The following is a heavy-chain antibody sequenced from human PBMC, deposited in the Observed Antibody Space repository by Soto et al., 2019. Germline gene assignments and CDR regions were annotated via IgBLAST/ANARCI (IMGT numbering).Heavy chain of an antibody. CDR2: IMPVFATP. J-gene: IGHJ6*02. D-gene: IGHD3-3*02. CDR1: GGTFSTSA. CDR3: ARDKDRQQLGGNYYYILDV. V-gene: IGHV1-69*12. Sequence: QVQLMQSGAEVKKPGSSVKVSCKASGGTFSTSAISWVRQAPGEGLEWEGGIMPVFATPDYAQKFQGRVTISAEESTTTAYLELTSLTTDDTAVYYCARDKDRQQLGGNYYYILDVWGQGTAITVSS.